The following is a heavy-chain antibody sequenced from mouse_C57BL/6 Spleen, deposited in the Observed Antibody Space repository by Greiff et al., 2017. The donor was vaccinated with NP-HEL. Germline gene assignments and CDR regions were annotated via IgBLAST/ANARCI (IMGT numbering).Heavy chain of an antibody. D-gene: IGHD1-3*01. CDR2: INPYNGGT. CDR1: GYTFTDYY. CDR3: ARASSRAMDY. Sequence: EVQLQQSGPVLVKPGASVKMSCKASGYTFTDYYMNWVKQSHGKSLEWIGVINPYNGGTSYNQKFKGKATLTVDKSSSTAYMELNSLTSEDSAVYYCARASSRAMDYWGQGTSVTVSS. J-gene: IGHJ4*01. V-gene: IGHV1-19*01.